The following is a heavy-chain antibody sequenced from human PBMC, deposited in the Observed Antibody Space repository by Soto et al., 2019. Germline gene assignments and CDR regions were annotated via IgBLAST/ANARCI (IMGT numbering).Heavy chain of an antibody. CDR2: INSRGDNT. Sequence: PGGSLRLSCAASGFTFSNHAMSWVRQAPGKGPEWVSSINSRGDNTYYAGSVRGRFTISRDNSKSTLYLQMNSLRAEDTAVYYCGNGLENHYNYDERGQGTPVTVSS. V-gene: IGHV3-23*01. CDR1: GFTFSNHA. CDR3: GNGLENHYNYDE. D-gene: IGHD3-16*01. J-gene: IGHJ4*02.